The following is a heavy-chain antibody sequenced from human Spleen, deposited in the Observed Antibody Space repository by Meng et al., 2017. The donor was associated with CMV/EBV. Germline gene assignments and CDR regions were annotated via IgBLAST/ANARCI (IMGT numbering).Heavy chain of an antibody. CDR2: IYPRDSDT. D-gene: IGHD2-2*01. CDR3: ASGLNLVVPAAIDY. V-gene: IGHV5-51*01. J-gene: IGHJ4*02. CDR1: GYLCTSYW. Sequence: KASGYLCTSYWIGRVRQMPGKGLEWMVIIYPRDSDTRYSPSLQGQVTTSADKSISTAYLQWSSLKASDTAMYYCASGLNLVVPAAIDYWGQGTLVTVSS.